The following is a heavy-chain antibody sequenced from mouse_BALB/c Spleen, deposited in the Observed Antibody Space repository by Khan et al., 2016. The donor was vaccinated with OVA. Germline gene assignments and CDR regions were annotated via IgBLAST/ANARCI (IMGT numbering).Heavy chain of an antibody. D-gene: IGHD1-1*01. CDR2: INPRTGYS. J-gene: IGHJ3*01. Sequence: QVQLQQSGAELAKPGASVKMSCKASGYTFTSSCMHWVKQRPGQGLEWIGYINPRTGYSEYNQKFKDKATLTADKSSSTAYMHLRSLTSEDSAVYYCANHGSSAAWFTYWGQGTLVTVSA. V-gene: IGHV1-7*01. CDR3: ANHGSSAAWFTY. CDR1: GYTFTSSC.